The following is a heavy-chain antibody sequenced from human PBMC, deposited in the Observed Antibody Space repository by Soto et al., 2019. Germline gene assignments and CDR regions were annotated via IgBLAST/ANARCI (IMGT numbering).Heavy chain of an antibody. Sequence: ASVKVSCKASGGTFSSYAISWVRQAPGQGLEWMGGIIPIFGTANYAQKFQGRVTITADESTSTAYMELSSLRSEDTAVYYCARAYYYGDPPNYFDYWGQGTLVTVSS. J-gene: IGHJ4*02. CDR1: GGTFSSYA. CDR3: ARAYYYGDPPNYFDY. D-gene: IGHD4-17*01. V-gene: IGHV1-69*13. CDR2: IIPIFGTA.